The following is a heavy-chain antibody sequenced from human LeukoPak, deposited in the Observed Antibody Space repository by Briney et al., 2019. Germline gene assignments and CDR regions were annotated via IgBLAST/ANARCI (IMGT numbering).Heavy chain of an antibody. CDR1: GFTFSSYS. Sequence: GGSLRLSCAATGFTFSSYSMSWVRQAPGKGLEWVSGTSDRGDYTYYADSVKGRFTISRDTSKNTLYLQMNSLRAEDTALYFCAKKAQYDGHYPLDYWGQGTLVTVSA. V-gene: IGHV3-23*01. J-gene: IGHJ4*02. D-gene: IGHD4/OR15-4a*01. CDR3: AKKAQYDGHYPLDY. CDR2: TSDRGDYT.